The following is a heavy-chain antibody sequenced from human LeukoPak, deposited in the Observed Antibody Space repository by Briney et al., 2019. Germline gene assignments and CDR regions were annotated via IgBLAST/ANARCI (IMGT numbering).Heavy chain of an antibody. CDR2: IYYSGST. V-gene: IGHV4-61*01. CDR1: GGSVSSGSYY. Sequence: SETLSLTCTVSGGSVSSGSYYWSWIRQPPGKGLEWIGYIYYSGSTNYNPSLKSRVTISVDTSKNQLSLKLSSVTAADTAVYYCARGAAALGLDYWGQGTLVTVSS. D-gene: IGHD6-13*01. J-gene: IGHJ4*02. CDR3: ARGAAALGLDY.